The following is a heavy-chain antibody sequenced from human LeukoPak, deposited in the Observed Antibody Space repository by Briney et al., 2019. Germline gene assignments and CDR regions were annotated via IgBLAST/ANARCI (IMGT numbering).Heavy chain of an antibody. CDR1: GGSFSGYY. Sequence: PSETLSLTCAVYGGSFSGYYWSWIRQPPGKGLEWIGEINHSGSTNYTPSLKSRVTISVDTSKNQFSLKLSSVTAAETAVYYCARGRSSRRITMIVVVPSWDYWGQGTLVTVSS. CDR3: ARGRSSRRITMIVVVPSWDY. D-gene: IGHD3-22*01. V-gene: IGHV4-34*01. J-gene: IGHJ4*02. CDR2: INHSGST.